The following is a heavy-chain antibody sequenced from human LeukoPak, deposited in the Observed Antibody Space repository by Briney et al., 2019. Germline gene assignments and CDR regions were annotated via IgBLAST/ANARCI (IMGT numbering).Heavy chain of an antibody. CDR3: AKVANGYCSSTSCPLHFDY. V-gene: IGHV3-23*01. Sequence: GGSLRLSCAASGFTFSSYAMSWVRQAPGKGLEWVSAISGSGGSTYYADSVKGRFTISRDNSENTLYLQMNSLRAEDTAVYYCAKVANGYCSSTSCPLHFDYWGQGTLVTVSS. CDR1: GFTFSSYA. D-gene: IGHD2-2*03. J-gene: IGHJ4*02. CDR2: ISGSGGST.